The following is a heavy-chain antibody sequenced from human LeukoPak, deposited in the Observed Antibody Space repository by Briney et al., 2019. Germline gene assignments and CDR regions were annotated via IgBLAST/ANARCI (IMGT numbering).Heavy chain of an antibody. V-gene: IGHV1-2*06. Sequence: AASVKVSCKASGYSLSVDYIHWVRQGPGQGLEWMGQINPNSAASHYAQKFQDRVTISSDTAINMAYMELRSLRSDDTAVYYWARDFYGSRPGAFDYWGQGNLITVSS. CDR3: ARDFYGSRPGAFDY. CDR1: GYSLSVDY. D-gene: IGHD3-10*01. J-gene: IGHJ4*02. CDR2: INPNSAAS.